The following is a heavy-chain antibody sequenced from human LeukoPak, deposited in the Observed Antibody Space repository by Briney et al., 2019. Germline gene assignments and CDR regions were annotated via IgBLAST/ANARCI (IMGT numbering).Heavy chain of an antibody. Sequence: PSETMSLTCTVSGGSITSYYWSWIRQSAGKGLEWIGRIYITGSTTYNPSLKSRVTMSLDTSKNQFSLKLSSVTAADTAVYYCARASGYSSSSTYFDYWGQGTLVTVSS. CDR2: IYITGST. CDR1: GGSITSYY. V-gene: IGHV4-4*07. CDR3: ARASGYSSSSTYFDY. J-gene: IGHJ4*02. D-gene: IGHD6-6*01.